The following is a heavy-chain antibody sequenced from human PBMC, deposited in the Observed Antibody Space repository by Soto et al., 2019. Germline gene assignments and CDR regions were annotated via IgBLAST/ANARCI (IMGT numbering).Heavy chain of an antibody. V-gene: IGHV1-69*13. CDR1: GGTFSRYS. J-gene: IGHJ3*01. Sequence: SVKVSCKASGGTFSRYSITWVRQAPGHGLEWIGRIIPIFGIASYAQKFQGRVTITADESTSTAYMELSSLRSDDTAVYYCAREGGDRETGLVPGAIVGIKVWG. D-gene: IGHD2-2*01. CDR3: AREGGDRETGLVPGAIVGIKV. CDR2: IIPIFGIA.